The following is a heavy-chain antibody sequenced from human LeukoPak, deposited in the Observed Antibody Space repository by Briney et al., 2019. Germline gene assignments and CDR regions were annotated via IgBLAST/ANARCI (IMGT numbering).Heavy chain of an antibody. CDR2: INPSGGST. Sequence: GAPVKVSCKASGYTFTSYYMHWVRQAPGQGLEWMGIINPSGGSTSYAQKFQGRVTMTRDTSTSTVYMELSSLRSEDTAVYYCARGVEMVNWRDAFDIWGQGTMVTVSS. J-gene: IGHJ3*02. CDR3: ARGVEMVNWRDAFDI. CDR1: GYTFTSYY. D-gene: IGHD5-24*01. V-gene: IGHV1-46*01.